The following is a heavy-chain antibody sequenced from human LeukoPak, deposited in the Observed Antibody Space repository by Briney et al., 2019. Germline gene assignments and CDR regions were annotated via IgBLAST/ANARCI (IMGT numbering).Heavy chain of an antibody. Sequence: GGSLRLSCAASGFTFSSYFMSWVRQAPGKGLEWLSYISSSSGTIYYADSVKGRFTISRDNAKNSLYLQMNSLRAEDTAVYYCARVGCSGGSCYAFDYWGQGTLVTVSS. V-gene: IGHV3-48*04. CDR3: ARVGCSGGSCYAFDY. D-gene: IGHD2-15*01. CDR2: ISSSSGTI. J-gene: IGHJ4*02. CDR1: GFTFSSYF.